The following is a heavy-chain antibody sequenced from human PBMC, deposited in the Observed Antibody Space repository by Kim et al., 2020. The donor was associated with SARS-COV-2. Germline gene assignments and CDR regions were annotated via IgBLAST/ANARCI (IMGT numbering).Heavy chain of an antibody. CDR2: ISNSGDSI. CDR3: AKGMYSSRWYNFDY. D-gene: IGHD6-13*01. CDR1: GFTFSSYA. Sequence: GGSLRLSCAASGFTFSSYAMSWVRQAPGKGLEWVSSISNSGDSIYYADSVKGRFTISRDNSKNTLCLQMNSLRAEDTAVYYCAKGMYSSRWYNFDYWGQGTLVTVSS. J-gene: IGHJ4*02. V-gene: IGHV3-23*01.